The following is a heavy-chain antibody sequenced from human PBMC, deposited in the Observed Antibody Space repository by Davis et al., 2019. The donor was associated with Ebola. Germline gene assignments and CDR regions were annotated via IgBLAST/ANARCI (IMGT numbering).Heavy chain of an antibody. D-gene: IGHD3-16*01. CDR1: GGSFSSHP. CDR3: AREFDGGNYYFDY. Sequence: SVKVSCKTSGGSFSSHPISWVRHAPRQGLEWMGGIITIFDTPHYAQKFQGRITITADASTSTAYMELSSLRSEDTATYFCAREFDGGNYYFDYWGPGTPVTVSS. J-gene: IGHJ4*02. V-gene: IGHV1-69*13. CDR2: IITIFDTP.